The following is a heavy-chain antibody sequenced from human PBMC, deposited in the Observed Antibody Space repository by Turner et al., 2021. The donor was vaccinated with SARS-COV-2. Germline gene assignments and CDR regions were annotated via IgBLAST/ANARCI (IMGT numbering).Heavy chain of an antibody. D-gene: IGHD3-22*01. V-gene: IGHV3-30-3*01. Sequence: SGFTFSSYAMHWVRQAPGKGLEWVAVISYDGSNKYYADSVKGRFTISRDNSKNTLYLQMNSLRAEDTAVYYCARDRDEYYDSTNWFDPWGQGTLVTVSS. J-gene: IGHJ5*02. CDR1: GFTFSSYA. CDR2: ISYDGSNK. CDR3: ARDRDEYYDSTNWFDP.